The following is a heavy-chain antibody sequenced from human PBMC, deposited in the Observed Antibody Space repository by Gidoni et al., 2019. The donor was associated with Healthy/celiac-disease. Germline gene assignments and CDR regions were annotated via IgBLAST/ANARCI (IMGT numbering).Heavy chain of an antibody. CDR2: ISYDGSNK. Sequence: QVQLVESVGGVVQPGRSLRLSCAASGFTFSSYGMHWVRQAPGKGLEWVAVISYDGSNKYYADSVKGRFTISRDNSKNTLYLQMNSLRAEDTAVYYCAKWAGSGTNYWGQGTLVTVSS. V-gene: IGHV3-30*18. CDR3: AKWAGSGTNY. D-gene: IGHD1-1*01. J-gene: IGHJ4*02. CDR1: GFTFSSYG.